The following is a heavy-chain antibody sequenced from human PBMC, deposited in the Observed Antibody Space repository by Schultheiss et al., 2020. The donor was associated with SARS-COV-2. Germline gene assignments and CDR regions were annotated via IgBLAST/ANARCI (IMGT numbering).Heavy chain of an antibody. CDR2: IYTSGST. CDR3: ARDVWATVTTGFDY. Sequence: LLLSFSASGFTFSSYAMSWIRQPPGKGLEWIGSIYTSGSTYYNPSLKSRVTISVDTSKNQFSLKLSSVTAADTAVYYCARDVWATVTTGFDYWGQGTMGNVSS. CDR1: GFTFSSYA. V-gene: IGHV4-38-2*02. D-gene: IGHD4-17*01. J-gene: IGHJ4*02.